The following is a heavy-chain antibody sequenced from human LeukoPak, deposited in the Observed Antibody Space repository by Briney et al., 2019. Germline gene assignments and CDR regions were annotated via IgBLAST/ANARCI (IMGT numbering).Heavy chain of an antibody. D-gene: IGHD3-22*01. CDR3: ASTNYYDSSGFSNWFDP. CDR2: ISSSGSI. J-gene: IGHJ5*02. Sequence: GGSQRLSCAASGFTFSNYEMNWVRQAPGKGLEWVSYISSSGSIYYADSVKGRFTISRDNAKNSLYLQMNSLRAEDTAIYYCASTNYYDSSGFSNWFDPWGQGTLVTVSS. V-gene: IGHV3-48*03. CDR1: GFTFSNYE.